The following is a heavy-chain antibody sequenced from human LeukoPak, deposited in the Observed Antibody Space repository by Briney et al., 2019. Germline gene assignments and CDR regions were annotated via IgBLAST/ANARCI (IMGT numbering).Heavy chain of an antibody. CDR2: IYYSGST. Sequence: SETLSLTCSVSGGSISELNYYWGWIRQPPGKGLEWIGNIYYSGSTYNNTSLESRVVISVDTSRNQFSLKLTSVTATDTAVYYCARQGVVGATGFDFWGQGILVTVSS. V-gene: IGHV4-39*01. D-gene: IGHD1-26*01. J-gene: IGHJ4*02. CDR3: ARQGVVGATGFDF. CDR1: GGSISELNYY.